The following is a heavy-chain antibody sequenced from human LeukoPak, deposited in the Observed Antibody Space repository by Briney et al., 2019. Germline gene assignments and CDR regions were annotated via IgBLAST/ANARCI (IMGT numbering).Heavy chain of an antibody. J-gene: IGHJ6*02. CDR2: ISGSGGST. CDR3: AKDKVSSYCGGDCYWYYYYGMDV. D-gene: IGHD2-21*02. Sequence: PGGSLRLSCAASGFTFSSYAMSWVRQAPGKGLEWVSAISGSGGSTYYADPVKGRFTISRDNSKNTLYLQMNSLRAEDTAVYYCAKDKVSSYCGGDCYWYYYYGMDVWGQGTTVTVSS. CDR1: GFTFSSYA. V-gene: IGHV3-23*01.